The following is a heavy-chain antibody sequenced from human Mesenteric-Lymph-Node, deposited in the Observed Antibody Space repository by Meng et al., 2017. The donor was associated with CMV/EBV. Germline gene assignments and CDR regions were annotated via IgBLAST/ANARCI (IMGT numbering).Heavy chain of an antibody. J-gene: IGHJ6*02. CDR2: INGDNAYT. Sequence: DWGRQAPGQRLEWMGWINGDNAYTNYSQKFQGRVTFTRDTSATTVFMELRSLKSDDTALYFCARAPTRYCTRASCHPPYNYFGLDVWGQGTLVTVSS. CDR3: ARAPTRYCTRASCHPPYNYFGLDV. V-gene: IGHV1-3*01. D-gene: IGHD2-8*01.